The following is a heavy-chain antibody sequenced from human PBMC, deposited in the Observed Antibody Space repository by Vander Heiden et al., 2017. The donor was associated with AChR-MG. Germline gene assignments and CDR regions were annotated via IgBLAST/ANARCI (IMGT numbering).Heavy chain of an antibody. Sequence: QVQLQESGPGLVKPSETLSLTRTVSGGPISGHYWIWIRQPPGKALEWITWIHYTWNTKYNPSLMSRLTLSVDTSKNHFSLRLTSVTAADTAVYYCARHFGSGTYPLDYWGQGILVTVSS. CDR2: IHYTWNT. D-gene: IGHD1-26*01. V-gene: IGHV4-59*08. CDR1: GGPISGHY. CDR3: ARHFGSGTYPLDY. J-gene: IGHJ4*02.